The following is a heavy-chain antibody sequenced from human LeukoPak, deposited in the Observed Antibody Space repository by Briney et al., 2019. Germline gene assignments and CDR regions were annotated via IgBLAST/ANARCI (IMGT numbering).Heavy chain of an antibody. D-gene: IGHD3-10*01. Sequence: PSETLSLTCTVSGGSISSYYWSWIRQPPGKGREWIGYIYYSGSTNYNPSLKSRVTISVDTSKSQFSLKLSSVTAADTAVYYCARGLYYYGSAAFDYWGQGTLVTVSS. CDR1: GGSISSYY. CDR3: ARGLYYYGSAAFDY. J-gene: IGHJ4*02. V-gene: IGHV4-59*01. CDR2: IYYSGST.